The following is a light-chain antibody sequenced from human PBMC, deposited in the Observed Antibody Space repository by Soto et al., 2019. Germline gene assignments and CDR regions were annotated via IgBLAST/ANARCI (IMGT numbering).Light chain of an antibody. CDR3: QNYNSGPPWT. V-gene: IGKV1-27*01. CDR2: AAS. Sequence: DIQMTQSPYSLSASVGDRVTITCRASQGIRNYLAWYQQKPGQVPKLLIYAASTLQSGVPSRFSGSGSGTDFTLTISRLQPEDVATYYCQNYNSGPPWTFGQGTKVEIK. CDR1: QGIRNY. J-gene: IGKJ1*01.